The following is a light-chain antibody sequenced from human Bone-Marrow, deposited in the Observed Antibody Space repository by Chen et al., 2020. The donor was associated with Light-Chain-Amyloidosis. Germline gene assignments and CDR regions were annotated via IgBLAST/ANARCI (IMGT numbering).Light chain of an antibody. V-gene: IGLV3-25*03. Sequence: SYELTPPPSVSVSPGQTARIPLSGDDLPTKYAYWYQQKPGQAPVLVIHRDTERPSGISERFSGSSSGTTATLTISGVQAEDEADYHCQSADSSGTYEVIFGGGTKLTVL. J-gene: IGLJ2*01. CDR2: RDT. CDR3: QSADSSGTYEVI. CDR1: DLPTKY.